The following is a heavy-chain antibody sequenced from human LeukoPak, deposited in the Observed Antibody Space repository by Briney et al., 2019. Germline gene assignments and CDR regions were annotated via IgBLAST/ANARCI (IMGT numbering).Heavy chain of an antibody. V-gene: IGHV3-11*01. CDR1: GFTFSDYY. Sequence: NSGGSLRLSCAASGFTFSDYYMSWIRQAPGKGLEWVSYISSSGSTKYYADSVKGRFTISRDNAKNSYLQMNSLRAEDTAVYYCARDGDAYGRGSPHYWGQGTLVTVSS. D-gene: IGHD2-21*01. J-gene: IGHJ4*02. CDR3: ARDGDAYGRGSPHY. CDR2: ISSSGSTK.